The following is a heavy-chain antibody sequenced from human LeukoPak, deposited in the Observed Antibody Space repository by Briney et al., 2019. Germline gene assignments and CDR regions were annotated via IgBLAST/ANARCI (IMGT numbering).Heavy chain of an antibody. CDR3: ASVDY. V-gene: IGHV3-23*01. J-gene: IGHJ4*02. Sequence: SGGSLRLSCAASGFTFSSYAMNWVRQTPGKGLEWVSSIVGSGANTYHADSVKGRFTISRDNSKNTLYLQMNSLRAEDTAVYYCASVDYWGQGTLVTVSS. CDR2: IVGSGANT. CDR1: GFTFSSYA.